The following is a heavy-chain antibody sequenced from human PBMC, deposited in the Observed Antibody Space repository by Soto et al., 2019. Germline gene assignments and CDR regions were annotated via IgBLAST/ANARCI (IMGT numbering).Heavy chain of an antibody. D-gene: IGHD3-22*01. CDR1: GGSISSGGYY. Sequence: PSETLFLTCTVSGGSISSGGYYWSWIRQHPGKGLEWIGYIYYSGSTYCNPSLKSRVTISVDTSKNQFSLKLSSVTAADTAVYYCARDTNYYDSSGLTDWGQGTLVTVSS. V-gene: IGHV4-31*03. CDR2: IYYSGST. J-gene: IGHJ4*02. CDR3: ARDTNYYDSSGLTD.